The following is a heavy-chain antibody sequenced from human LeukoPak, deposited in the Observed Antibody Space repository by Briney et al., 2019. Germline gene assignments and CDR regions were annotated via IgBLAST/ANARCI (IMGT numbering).Heavy chain of an antibody. CDR1: GGSISSGGYY. J-gene: IGHJ6*02. D-gene: IGHD3-3*01. V-gene: IGHV4-31*03. Sequence: PSETLSLTCTVSGGSISSGGYYWSWIRQHPGKGLAWIGYIYYSGSTYYNPSLKSRVTISVDTSKNQFSLKLSSVTAADTAVYYCARDKGTIFGVVKNYGMDVWGQGTTVTVSS. CDR2: IYYSGST. CDR3: ARDKGTIFGVVKNYGMDV.